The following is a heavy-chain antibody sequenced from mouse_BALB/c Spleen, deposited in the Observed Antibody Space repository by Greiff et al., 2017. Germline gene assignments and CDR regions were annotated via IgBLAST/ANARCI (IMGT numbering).Heavy chain of an antibody. V-gene: IGHV14-4*02. D-gene: IGHD1-1*01. CDR3: NADYGSSFY. CDR2: IDPENGDT. CDR1: GFNIKDYY. J-gene: IGHJ2*01. Sequence: DVKLQESGAELVRSGASVKLSCTASGFNIKDYYMHWVKQRPEQGLEWIGWIDPENGDTEYAPKFQGKATMTADTSSNTAYLQLSSLTSEDTAVYYCNADYGSSFYWGQGTTLTVSS.